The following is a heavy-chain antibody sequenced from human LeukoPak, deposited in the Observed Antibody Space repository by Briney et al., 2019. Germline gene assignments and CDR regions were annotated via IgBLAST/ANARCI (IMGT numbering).Heavy chain of an antibody. CDR1: GFRFSSQW. CDR3: ARHYNNYYSD. J-gene: IGHJ4*02. V-gene: IGHV3-74*01. Sequence: GGSLRLSCAASGFRFSSQWMHWVRHAPGKGLVWVSYTNGDGSGTRYADSVKGRFIISRDNAKNTLYLQMDSLRAEDTAVYYCARHYNNYYSDWGQGTLVTVSS. CDR2: TNGDGSGT. D-gene: IGHD3-22*01.